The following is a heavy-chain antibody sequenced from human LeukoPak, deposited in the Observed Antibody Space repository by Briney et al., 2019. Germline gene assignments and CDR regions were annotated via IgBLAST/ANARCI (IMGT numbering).Heavy chain of an antibody. J-gene: IGHJ4*02. Sequence: ASVKVSCKASGGTFSSYAISWVRQALGQGLEWMGGIIPIFGTANYAQKFQGRVTITADESTSTAYMELSSLRSEDTAVYYCAREIGITMVRGVINWFDYWGQGTLVTVSS. CDR1: GGTFSSYA. CDR2: IIPIFGTA. V-gene: IGHV1-69*13. D-gene: IGHD3-10*01. CDR3: AREIGITMVRGVINWFDY.